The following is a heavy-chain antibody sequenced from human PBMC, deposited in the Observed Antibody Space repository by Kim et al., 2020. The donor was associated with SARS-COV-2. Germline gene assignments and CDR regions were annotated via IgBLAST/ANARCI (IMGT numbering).Heavy chain of an antibody. J-gene: IGHJ4*02. CDR1: GFTFDDYA. D-gene: IGHD4-17*01. Sequence: GGSLRLSCAASGFTFDDYAMHWVRQAPGKGLEWVSGISWNSGSIGYADSVKGRFTISRDNAKNSLYLQMNSLRAEDTALYYCAAHYGGNVDYWGQGTLVT. CDR2: ISWNSGSI. V-gene: IGHV3-9*01. CDR3: AAHYGGNVDY.